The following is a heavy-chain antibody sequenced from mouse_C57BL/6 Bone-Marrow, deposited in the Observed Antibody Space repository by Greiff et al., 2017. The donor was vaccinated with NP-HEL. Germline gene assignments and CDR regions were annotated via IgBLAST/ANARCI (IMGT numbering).Heavy chain of an antibody. D-gene: IGHD1-1*01. J-gene: IGHJ2*01. V-gene: IGHV10-1*01. CDR3: VRQRYGSGLGY. CDR1: GFSFNTYA. CDR2: IRSESNNYAT. Sequence: EVKLMESGGGLVQPKGSLKLSCAASGFSFNTYAMNWVRQAPGKGLEWVARIRSESNNYATYYASSVKDRFTISRDESESMLYLQMNNLKTEDTAMYYCVRQRYGSGLGYWGQGTTLTVSS.